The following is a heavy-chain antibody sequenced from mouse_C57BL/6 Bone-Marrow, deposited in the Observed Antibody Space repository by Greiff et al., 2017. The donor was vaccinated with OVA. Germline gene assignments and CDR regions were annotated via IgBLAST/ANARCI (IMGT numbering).Heavy chain of an antibody. Sequence: EVNVVESEGGLVQPGSSMKLSCTASGFTFSDYYMAWVRQVPEKGLEWVANINYDGSSTYYLDSLKSRFIISRDNAKNILYLQMSSLKSEDTATYYCARGGFAYWGQGTLVTVSA. V-gene: IGHV5-16*01. CDR3: ARGGFAY. CDR2: INYDGSST. J-gene: IGHJ3*01. CDR1: GFTFSDYY.